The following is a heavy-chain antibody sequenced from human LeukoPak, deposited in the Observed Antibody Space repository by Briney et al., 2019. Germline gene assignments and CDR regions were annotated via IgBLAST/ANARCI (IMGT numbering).Heavy chain of an antibody. V-gene: IGHV3-48*03. CDR3: ARVSGDYGLDY. CDR2: ISSSGSTI. J-gene: IGHJ4*02. Sequence: GGSLRLSCAASGFTFSSYEMNWVRQAPGKGLEWVSYISSSGSTIYYADSVKGRFTISRDNAKNSLYLQMNSLRAEDTAVYYCARVSGDYGLDYWGQGTLVTVSS. CDR1: GFTFSSYE. D-gene: IGHD4-17*01.